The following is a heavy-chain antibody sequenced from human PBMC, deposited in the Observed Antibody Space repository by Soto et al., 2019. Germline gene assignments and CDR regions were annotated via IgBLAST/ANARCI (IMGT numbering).Heavy chain of an antibody. D-gene: IGHD2-15*01. Sequence: PSETLSLTCTVSGGSVSSGSYYWSWIRQPPGKGLEWIGHIYYSGSTNYNPSLKSRVTISVDTSKNQFSLKLSSVTAADTAVYYCARVVVAATITDWGQGTLVTVSS. CDR3: ARVVVAATITD. CDR1: GGSVSSGSYY. J-gene: IGHJ4*02. CDR2: IYYSGST. V-gene: IGHV4-61*01.